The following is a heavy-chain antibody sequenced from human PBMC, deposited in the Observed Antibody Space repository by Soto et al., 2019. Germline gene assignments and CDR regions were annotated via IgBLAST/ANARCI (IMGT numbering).Heavy chain of an antibody. D-gene: IGHD2-21*01. CDR3: ARAKGFPRVRRGYYYMDV. CDR1: GYTFTSYD. Sequence: ASVKVSCKASGYTFTSYDINWVRQATGQGLEWMGWVNPNSGNTGYAQKFQGRVTMTRNTSISTAYMELSSLRSEDTAVYYCARAKGFPRVRRGYYYMDVWGKGTTVTVSS. CDR2: VNPNSGNT. V-gene: IGHV1-8*01. J-gene: IGHJ6*03.